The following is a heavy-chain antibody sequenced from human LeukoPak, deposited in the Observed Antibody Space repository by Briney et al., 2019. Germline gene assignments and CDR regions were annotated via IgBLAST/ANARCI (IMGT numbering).Heavy chain of an antibody. CDR1: GFTFSSYS. D-gene: IGHD6-13*01. V-gene: IGHV3-21*01. Sequence: PGGSLRLSCAASGFTFSSYSMNWVRQAPGKGLEWVSSISSSSSYIYYADSVKGRFTISRDNAKNSLYLQMNSLRAEDTAVYYCARDDSSSWTPRYGMDVWGQGTTVTASS. CDR2: ISSSSSYI. J-gene: IGHJ6*02. CDR3: ARDDSSSWTPRYGMDV.